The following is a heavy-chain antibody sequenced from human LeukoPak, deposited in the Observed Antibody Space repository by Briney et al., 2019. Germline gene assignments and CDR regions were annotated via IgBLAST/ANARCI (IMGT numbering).Heavy chain of an antibody. Sequence: ASVKVSCKASGYTFTSYGISWVQQAPGQGLEWMGWISAYNGNTNYAQKLQGRVTMTTDTSTSTAYMELRSLRSDDTAVYYCAREPYYYDSSGFDYWGQGTLVTVSS. CDR1: GYTFTSYG. J-gene: IGHJ4*02. D-gene: IGHD3-22*01. CDR3: AREPYYYDSSGFDY. V-gene: IGHV1-18*01. CDR2: ISAYNGNT.